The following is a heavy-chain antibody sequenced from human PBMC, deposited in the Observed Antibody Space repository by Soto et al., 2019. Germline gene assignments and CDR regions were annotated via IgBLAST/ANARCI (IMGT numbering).Heavy chain of an antibody. V-gene: IGHV3-74*01. CDR3: ARNLHRYYYSVDV. CDR1: GFSLSNYG. CDR2: VNSNGSII. Sequence: GGSLRLSCAASGFSLSNYGMHWVRQTPGKGLVWVSRVNSNGSIIDYAASVRGRFTISRDNARNTLYLQMNNLRAEDTAVYYCARNLHRYYYSVDVWGQGTTVTVSS. J-gene: IGHJ6*02.